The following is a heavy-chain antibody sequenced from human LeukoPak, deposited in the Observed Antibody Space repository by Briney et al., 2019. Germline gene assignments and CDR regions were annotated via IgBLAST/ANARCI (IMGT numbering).Heavy chain of an antibody. Sequence: GGSLRLSCAGSDFSFITYAMSWVRQAPGKGLEWVSTITGRGDATYYADSMKGRFTISRDNAKNSLYLQMNSLRAEDTAVYYCAREVDDSSGYYYISYWGQGTLVTVSS. CDR2: ITGRGDAT. CDR3: AREVDDSSGYYYISY. D-gene: IGHD3-22*01. J-gene: IGHJ4*02. V-gene: IGHV3-23*01. CDR1: DFSFITYA.